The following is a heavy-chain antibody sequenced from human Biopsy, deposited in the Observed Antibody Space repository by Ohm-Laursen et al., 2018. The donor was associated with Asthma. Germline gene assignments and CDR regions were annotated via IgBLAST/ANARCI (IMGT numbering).Heavy chain of an antibody. CDR2: IYSGGTS. V-gene: IGHV3-53*01. CDR3: ARGDSSNWSHYYFDY. CDR1: GFTVSRDH. J-gene: IGHJ4*02. Sequence: SLRLSCAASGFTVSRDHMFWVRQAPGKGLEWVSVIYSGGTSHTADSVRGRFTISRDFSKNTLHLQMHSLRVEDTAAYYRARGDSSNWSHYYFDYWGQGTLVTVSS. D-gene: IGHD3-22*01.